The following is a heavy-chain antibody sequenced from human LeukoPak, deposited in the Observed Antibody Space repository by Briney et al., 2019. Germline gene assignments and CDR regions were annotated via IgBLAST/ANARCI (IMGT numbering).Heavy chain of an antibody. J-gene: IGHJ6*03. D-gene: IGHD1-26*01. Sequence: ASVKVSCKASGYTFTTYAMNWVRQAPGQGLEWMGWINTNTGNPAYAQGFTGRFVFSLDTSVSTAYLQISSLKADDTAVYYCARWDDYGYYYMDVWGKGTTVTVSS. CDR2: INTNTGNP. CDR3: ARWDDYGYYYMDV. V-gene: IGHV7-4-1*02. CDR1: GYTFTTYA.